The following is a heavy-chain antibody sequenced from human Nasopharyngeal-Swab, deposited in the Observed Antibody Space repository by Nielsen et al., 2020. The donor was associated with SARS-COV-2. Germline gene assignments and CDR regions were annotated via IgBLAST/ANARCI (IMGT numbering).Heavy chain of an antibody. D-gene: IGHD4-17*01. J-gene: IGHJ4*02. CDR3: ARDGENYGDPFDY. CDR2: VFYTGSA. V-gene: IGHV4-30-4*08. Sequence: SETLSLTCTVPGASISRGDYFWSWIRQPPGKGLEWIGYVFYTGSAYYNPSLQSRISISVDTSKSQFSLELRSVTAADTAVYYCARDGENYGDPFDYWGQGILVTVSS. CDR1: GASISRGDYF.